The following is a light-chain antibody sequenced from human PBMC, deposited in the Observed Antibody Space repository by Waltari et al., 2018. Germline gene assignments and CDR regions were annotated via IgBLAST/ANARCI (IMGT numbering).Light chain of an antibody. CDR1: QTISSW. CDR3: LQYNDYPLT. CDR2: KAS. Sequence: DIQMTQSPSTLSVSVGDRVTITCRASQTISSWLAWYQQKPGKAPKLLIYKASSLESGVPSRFSGSGSGTEVTLTISSLQPDDFATYYCLQYNDYPLTFGGGTKVEIK. J-gene: IGKJ4*01. V-gene: IGKV1-5*03.